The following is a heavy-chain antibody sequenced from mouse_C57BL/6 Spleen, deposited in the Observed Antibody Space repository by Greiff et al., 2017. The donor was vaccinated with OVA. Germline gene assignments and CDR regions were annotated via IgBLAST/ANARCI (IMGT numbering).Heavy chain of an antibody. Sequence: EVQLQQSGPGLVKPSQSLSLTCSVTGYSITSGYYWNWIRQFPGNKLEWMGYISYDGSNNYNPSLKNRISITRDTSKNQFFLKLKSVTTEDTATYYCARQWLLPWYFDVWGTGTTVTVSS. J-gene: IGHJ1*03. CDR3: ARQWLLPWYFDV. CDR2: ISYDGSN. D-gene: IGHD2-3*01. V-gene: IGHV3-6*01. CDR1: GYSITSGYY.